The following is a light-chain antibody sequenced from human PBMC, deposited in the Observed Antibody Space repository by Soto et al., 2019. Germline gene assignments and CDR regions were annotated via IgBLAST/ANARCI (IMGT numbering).Light chain of an antibody. CDR3: CSYVDTDTWV. J-gene: IGLJ3*02. CDR2: GVS. CDR1: NSDVGGYNY. V-gene: IGLV2-11*01. Sequence: QSALTQPRSMSGSPGQSVTISCTGTNSDVGGYNYVSWYQQYPGKAPKLMISGVSERPSGVPDRFSGSKSGNTASLTISGLQAEDEADYYCCSYVDTDTWVFGGWTKVTVL.